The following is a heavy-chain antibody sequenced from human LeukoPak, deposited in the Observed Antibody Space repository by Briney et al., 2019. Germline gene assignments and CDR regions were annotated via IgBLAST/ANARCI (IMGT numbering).Heavy chain of an antibody. CDR2: INHSGST. J-gene: IGHJ4*02. Sequence: SSETLSLTCAVYGGSFSGYYWSWIRQPPGKGLEWIGEINHSGSTNYNPSLKSRVTISVDTSKNQFSLKLSSVTAADTAVYYCARGRHYYGSGSYYYWGQGTLVTVSS. D-gene: IGHD3-10*01. V-gene: IGHV4-34*01. CDR1: GGSFSGYY. CDR3: ARGRHYYGSGSYYY.